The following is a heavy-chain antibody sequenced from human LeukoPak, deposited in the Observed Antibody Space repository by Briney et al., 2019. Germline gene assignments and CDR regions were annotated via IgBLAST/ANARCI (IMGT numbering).Heavy chain of an antibody. D-gene: IGHD3-10*01. CDR3: ARERGSGSWHPFDP. Sequence: PGGSLRLSCAASGFTFSSYAMSWVRQAPGKGLEWVANIKQDGSEKNYVDSVKGRFTISRDNAKNSLYLQMNSLRAEDTAVYYCARERGSGSWHPFDPWGQGTLATVSS. CDR2: IKQDGSEK. J-gene: IGHJ5*02. V-gene: IGHV3-7*01. CDR1: GFTFSSYA.